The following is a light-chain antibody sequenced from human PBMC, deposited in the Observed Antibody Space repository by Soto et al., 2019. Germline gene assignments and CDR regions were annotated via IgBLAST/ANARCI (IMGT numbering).Light chain of an antibody. Sequence: PGVRATLSCRASQSVTNYIAWYQQRPGQAPRLLIYDASNRATGVPARFSGSGSGTDFTLTISDLEPADFGLYYCQQRLNWPPGFGQGTKGELK. V-gene: IGKV3-11*01. CDR1: QSVTNY. CDR2: DAS. CDR3: QQRLNWPPG. J-gene: IGKJ1*01.